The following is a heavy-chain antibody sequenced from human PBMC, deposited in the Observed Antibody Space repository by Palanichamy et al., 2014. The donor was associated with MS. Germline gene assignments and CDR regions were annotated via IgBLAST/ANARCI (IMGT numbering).Heavy chain of an antibody. J-gene: IGHJ4*02. V-gene: IGHV3-48*01. Sequence: EVQLVESGGGLVQPGGSLRLSCAVSGFTFSSYSMNWVRQAPGKGLEWVSYISSSSSSTIYYADSVKGRFTISRDNAKNSLYLQMNSLRVEDTAVYYCARTTIFGVVIPYDYWGQGTLVTVSS. CDR3: ARTTIFGVVIPYDY. CDR2: ISSSSSSTI. D-gene: IGHD3-3*01. CDR1: GFTFSSYS.